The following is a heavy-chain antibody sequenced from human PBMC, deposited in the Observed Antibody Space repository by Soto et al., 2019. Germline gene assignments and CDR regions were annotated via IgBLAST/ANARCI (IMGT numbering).Heavy chain of an antibody. CDR3: ARDGVPGSYWVDT. CDR1: VAALSSYY. Sequence: QVQLQASRTGLVKPSETLSLTCTVSVAALSSYYWSWIRQPPGKGLEWIGYMYYSGSTNYNPSLKSRVTMSGDTSKTQSYLKLSSVTAADTAVYYCARDGVPGSYWVDTWGPRRLVTVAS. D-gene: IGHD3-10*01. V-gene: IGHV4-59*01. J-gene: IGHJ5*02. CDR2: MYYSGST.